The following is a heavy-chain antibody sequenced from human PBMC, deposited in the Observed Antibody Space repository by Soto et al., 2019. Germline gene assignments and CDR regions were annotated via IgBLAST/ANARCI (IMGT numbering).Heavy chain of an antibody. CDR1: GYTFTSYY. CDR2: INPSGGST. CDR3: AREPYYDFWSGYFGMDV. V-gene: IGHV1-46*01. J-gene: IGHJ6*02. D-gene: IGHD3-3*01. Sequence: ASVKVSCKASGYTFTSYYMHWVRQAPGQGLEWMGIINPSGGSTSYAQKFQGRVTMTRDTSTSTVYMELSSLRSEDTAVYYCAREPYYDFWSGYFGMDVWGQGTTVTVS.